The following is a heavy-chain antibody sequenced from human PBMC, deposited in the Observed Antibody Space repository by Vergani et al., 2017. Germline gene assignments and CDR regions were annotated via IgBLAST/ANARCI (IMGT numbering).Heavy chain of an antibody. CDR2: IWYDGSNK. Sequence: QVQLVESGGGVVQPGRSLRLSCAASGFTFSSYGMHWVRQAPGKGLEWVAVIWYDGSNKYYADSVKGRFTISRDNSKNTLYLQMSSLRAEDTAVYYCVKGFLTTGSYWGQGTLVTVSS. V-gene: IGHV3-33*06. CDR3: VKGFLTTGSY. D-gene: IGHD4-17*01. CDR1: GFTFSSYG. J-gene: IGHJ4*02.